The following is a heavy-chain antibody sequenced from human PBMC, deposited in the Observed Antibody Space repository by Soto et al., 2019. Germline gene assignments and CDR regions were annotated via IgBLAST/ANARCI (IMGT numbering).Heavy chain of an antibody. Sequence: GGSLRLSCAASGFTFSSYGMHWVRQAPGKGLEWVAVISYDGSNKYYADSVKGRFTISRDNSKNTLYLQMNSLRAEDTAVYYCAKDLLSLAGGLSCSSTSCYATPALSYYGMDVWGQGTTVTVSS. V-gene: IGHV3-30*18. CDR2: ISYDGSNK. CDR3: AKDLLSLAGGLSCSSTSCYATPALSYYGMDV. D-gene: IGHD2-2*01. CDR1: GFTFSSYG. J-gene: IGHJ6*02.